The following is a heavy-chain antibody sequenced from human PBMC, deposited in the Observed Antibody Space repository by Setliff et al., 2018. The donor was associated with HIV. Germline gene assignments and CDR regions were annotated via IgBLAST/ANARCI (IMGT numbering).Heavy chain of an antibody. CDR2: AGSADYGGNA. J-gene: IGHJ3*02. Sequence: SETLSLTCTVSGGSISNSNYFRDWIRQPPGKGLEWIGSAGSADYGGNAYYNPSLKSRVTISVETSKNQFSLKLTSVTAADTAVYYCARRWGDILTGPDTFDIWGQGTMVTVSS. CDR3: ARRWGDILTGPDTFDI. D-gene: IGHD3-9*01. V-gene: IGHV4-39*07. CDR1: GGSISNSNYF.